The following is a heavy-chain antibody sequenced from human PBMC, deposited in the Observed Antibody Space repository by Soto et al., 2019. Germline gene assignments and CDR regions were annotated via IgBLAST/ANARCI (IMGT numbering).Heavy chain of an antibody. Sequence: QLQLQESGPGLVKPSETLSLTCTVSGGSISSSSYYWGWIRQPPGKGLEWIGSIYYSGSTYYNPSLKSRVTISVDTSKNQFSLKLSSVTAADTAVYYCARHILGGGWDYDDAFDIWGQGTMVTVSS. J-gene: IGHJ3*02. D-gene: IGHD6-19*01. CDR1: GGSISSSSYY. CDR2: IYYSGST. CDR3: ARHILGGGWDYDDAFDI. V-gene: IGHV4-39*01.